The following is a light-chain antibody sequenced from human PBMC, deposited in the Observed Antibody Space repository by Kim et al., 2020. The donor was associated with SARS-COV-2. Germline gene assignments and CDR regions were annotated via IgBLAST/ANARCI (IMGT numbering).Light chain of an antibody. CDR3: QQHSKRRPAPS. V-gene: IGKV3-11*01. CDR1: HSIGIS. J-gene: IGKJ4*01. Sequence: PGEGAILTCRVSHSIGISLAWYQQTRGQAPRLLICDAAIRATGIPDRFCGSGSGTDFTLTIGGRDPEDFGVYFCQQHSKRRPAPSFGGGTKVDIK. CDR2: DAA.